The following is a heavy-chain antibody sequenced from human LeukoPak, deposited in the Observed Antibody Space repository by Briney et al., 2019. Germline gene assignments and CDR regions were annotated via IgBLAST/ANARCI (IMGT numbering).Heavy chain of an antibody. V-gene: IGHV4-34*01. Sequence: SETLSLTCAVYGGSFSGYYWSWIRQPPGKGLEWIGEISHSGSTNYNPSLKSRVTISVDTSKNQFSLKLSSVTAADTAVYYCARGAPYYYGSGSYTRYFQHWGQGTLVTVSS. J-gene: IGHJ1*01. CDR2: ISHSGST. D-gene: IGHD3-10*01. CDR3: ARGAPYYYGSGSYTRYFQH. CDR1: GGSFSGYY.